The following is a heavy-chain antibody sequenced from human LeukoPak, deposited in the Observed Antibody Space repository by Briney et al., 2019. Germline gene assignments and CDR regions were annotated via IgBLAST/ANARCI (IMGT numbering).Heavy chain of an antibody. CDR2: ISSSGSTI. CDR3: TRVSWRGEIF. Sequence: GGSLRLSCAASGFTFSDYYMSWIRQAPGQGLERVSYISSSGSTIYYADSVRGRFTTSRDNAKKSLFLQMTSLRAEDTAVYYCTRVSWRGEIFWGQGTLVSVSS. V-gene: IGHV3-11*04. D-gene: IGHD3-3*01. CDR1: GFTFSDYY. J-gene: IGHJ4*02.